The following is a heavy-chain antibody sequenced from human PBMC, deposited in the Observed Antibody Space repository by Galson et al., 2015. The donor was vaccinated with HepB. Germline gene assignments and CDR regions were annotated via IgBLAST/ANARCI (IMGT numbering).Heavy chain of an antibody. J-gene: IGHJ5*02. CDR1: GGIFNKYA. CDR2: INANSGGT. D-gene: IGHD3-9*01. V-gene: IGHV1-2*02. Sequence: SVKVSCKASGGIFNKYAINWVRHAPGQGLEWMGWINANSGGTNYAQKFQGGITLTRDTSTNTVYMELSRLTSDDTALYYCARENWFYDLWGQGALVTVSS. CDR3: ARENWFYDL.